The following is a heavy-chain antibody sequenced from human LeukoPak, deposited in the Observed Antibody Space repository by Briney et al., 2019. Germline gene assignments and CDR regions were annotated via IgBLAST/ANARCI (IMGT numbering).Heavy chain of an antibody. J-gene: IGHJ6*03. CDR3: ARVENRDLGYYYMDV. D-gene: IGHD3-10*01. V-gene: IGHV1-69*06. CDR1: GYTFTSYY. CDR2: IIPIFGTA. Sequence: GASVEVSCKASGYTFTSYYMHWVRQAPGQGLEWMGGIIPIFGTANYAQKFQGRVTITADKSTSTAYMELSSLRSEDTAVYYCARVENRDLGYYYMDVWGKGTTVTVSS.